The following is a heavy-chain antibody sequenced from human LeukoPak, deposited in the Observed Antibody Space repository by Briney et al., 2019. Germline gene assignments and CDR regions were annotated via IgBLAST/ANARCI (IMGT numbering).Heavy chain of an antibody. CDR3: ARPYYSPFSGTRNDY. J-gene: IGHJ4*02. Sequence: GGSLRLSCAASGFTFSSYWMSWVRQAPGKGLEWVASIKQDGSEKYYVDSVKGRFTISRDNAKNSLYLQMNSLRAEDTAVYYCARPYYSPFSGTRNDYWGQGTLVTVSS. D-gene: IGHD2-15*01. CDR2: IKQDGSEK. V-gene: IGHV3-7*01. CDR1: GFTFSSYW.